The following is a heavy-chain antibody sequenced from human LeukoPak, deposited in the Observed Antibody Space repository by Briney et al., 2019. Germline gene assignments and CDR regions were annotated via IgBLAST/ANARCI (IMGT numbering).Heavy chain of an antibody. D-gene: IGHD4-17*01. CDR3: AKDIDYGDYGSCFDY. Sequence: GGSLRLSCAASGFTFDDYAMHWVRQAPGKGLEWVSLISGDGGSTYYADSVKGRFTISRDNSKDSLYLQMNSLRTEDTALYYCAKDIDYGDYGSCFDYWGQGTLVTVSS. CDR2: ISGDGGST. V-gene: IGHV3-43*02. J-gene: IGHJ4*02. CDR1: GFTFDDYA.